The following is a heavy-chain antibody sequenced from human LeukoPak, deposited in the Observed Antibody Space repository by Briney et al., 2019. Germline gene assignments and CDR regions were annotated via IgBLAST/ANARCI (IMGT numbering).Heavy chain of an antibody. D-gene: IGHD2-2*01. J-gene: IGHJ4*02. CDR2: MKQDGSEK. CDR3: ARPGSTWRFDY. CDR1: GFTFSSSW. Sequence: PGGSLRLSCAASGFTFSSSWMTWVRQAPGKGLGWVANMKQDGSEKYYVDSVKGRFTISRDNAKNSLYLQMDSLRAEDTAVYYCARPGSTWRFDYWGQGTLVTVSS. V-gene: IGHV3-7*01.